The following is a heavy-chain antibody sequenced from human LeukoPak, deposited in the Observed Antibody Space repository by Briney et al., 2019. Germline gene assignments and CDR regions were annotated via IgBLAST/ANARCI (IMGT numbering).Heavy chain of an antibody. V-gene: IGHV4-34*01. D-gene: IGHD3-22*01. Sequence: SETLSLTCAVYGGSLGGYYWSWIRQPPGKGLEWIGQIDDSGITNYIPSLKSRVTISLDTSKKQYSLKLSSVSAADTAVYYCAGLVGRYSSGLYYYYFDYWGQGTLVTVSS. CDR1: GGSLGGYY. J-gene: IGHJ4*02. CDR3: AGLVGRYSSGLYYYYFDY. CDR2: IDDSGIT.